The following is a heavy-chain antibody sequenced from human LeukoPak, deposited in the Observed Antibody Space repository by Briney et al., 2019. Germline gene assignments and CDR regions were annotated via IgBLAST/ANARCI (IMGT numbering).Heavy chain of an antibody. CDR2: INPNSGGT. Sequence: AASVKVSCKASGYTFTGYYMHWVRQAPGQGLEWMGWINPNSGGTNYAQKFQGRVTMTRDTSISTAYMELSRLRSDDTAVYYCARFRLGSGSYYYGNYYYYSGSDVWGQGTTVTVSS. CDR1: GYTFTGYY. D-gene: IGHD3-10*01. CDR3: ARFRLGSGSYYYGNYYYYSGSDV. J-gene: IGHJ6*02. V-gene: IGHV1-2*02.